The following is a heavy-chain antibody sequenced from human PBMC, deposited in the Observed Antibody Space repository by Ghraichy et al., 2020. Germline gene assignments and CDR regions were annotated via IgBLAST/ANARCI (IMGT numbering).Heavy chain of an antibody. CDR1: GFTFSSYA. Sequence: RGSLRLSCAASGFTFSSYAMSWVRQAPGKGLEWVSAISGSGGTTYYADSVKGRFTISRDNSKNTLYMQMNSLRAEDTAVYYCAKDPRSSAVDYWGQGTLVIVSS. CDR3: AKDPRSSAVDY. V-gene: IGHV3-23*01. J-gene: IGHJ4*02. CDR2: ISGSGGTT.